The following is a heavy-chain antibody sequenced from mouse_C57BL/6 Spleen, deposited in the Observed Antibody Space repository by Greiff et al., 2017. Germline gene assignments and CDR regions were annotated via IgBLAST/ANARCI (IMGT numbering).Heavy chain of an antibody. Sequence: VQLQQSGPELVKPGASVKMSCKASGYTFTDYNMHWVKQSHGKSLEWIGYINPNTGGTSYTQKFKGKATLTVNKSSSTAYMELRSLTSEDSAVYYGARFYGDYDDWYCDVWGTGTTVTVSS. D-gene: IGHD2-4*01. J-gene: IGHJ1*03. CDR2: INPNTGGT. CDR1: GYTFTDYN. CDR3: ARFYGDYDDWYCDV. V-gene: IGHV1-22*01.